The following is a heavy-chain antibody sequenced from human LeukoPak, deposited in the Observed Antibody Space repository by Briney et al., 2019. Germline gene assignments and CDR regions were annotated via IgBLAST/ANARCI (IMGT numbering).Heavy chain of an antibody. CDR1: GYTFTSYG. CDR2: INFYNGNI. J-gene: IGHJ4*02. D-gene: IGHD6-19*01. CDR3: ARDLKMGYSSGRYSWGTGSSNDY. V-gene: IGHV1-18*01. Sequence: ASVKVSCKASGYTFTSYGISWVRQAPGQGLGWMGWINFYNGNIDYAQKLQGRVTMTTDTSTSTAYMELRSLRSDDTAVYYCARDLKMGYSSGRYSWGTGSSNDYWGQGTLVTVSS.